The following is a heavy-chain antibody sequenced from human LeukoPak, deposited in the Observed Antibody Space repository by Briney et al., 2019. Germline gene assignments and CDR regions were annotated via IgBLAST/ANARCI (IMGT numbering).Heavy chain of an antibody. CDR3: ARVHSYGYYYYYGMDV. V-gene: IGHV4-30-4*01. Sequence: PSETLSLTCTVSGGSISSGDYYWSWIRQPPGKGLEWIGYIYNSGSAYYNPSLKSRVTISVDKSKNQFSLKLSSVTAADTAVYYCARVHSYGYYYYYGMDVWGQGTTVTVSS. D-gene: IGHD5-18*01. CDR2: IYNSGSA. CDR1: GGSISSGDYY. J-gene: IGHJ6*02.